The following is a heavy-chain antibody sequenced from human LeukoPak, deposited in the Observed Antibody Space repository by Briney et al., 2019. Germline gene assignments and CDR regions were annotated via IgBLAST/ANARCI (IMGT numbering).Heavy chain of an antibody. CDR3: ARGDSYGSPYYFDY. D-gene: IGHD5-18*01. Sequence: PSETLSLTCTVSGGSMSSYYWSWIRQPPGKGLEWIGYIYYSGSTNYNPSLKSRVTISVDTSKNQFSLKLSSVTAADTAVYYCARGDSYGSPYYFDYWGQEPWSPSPQ. V-gene: IGHV4-59*01. J-gene: IGHJ4*01. CDR2: IYYSGST. CDR1: GGSMSSYY.